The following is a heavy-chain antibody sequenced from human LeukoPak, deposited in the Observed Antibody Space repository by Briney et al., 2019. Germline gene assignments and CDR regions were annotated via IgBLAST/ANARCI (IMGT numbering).Heavy chain of an antibody. CDR1: GGSFSGYY. Sequence: SETLSLTCAAYGGSFSGYYWSWIRQPPGKGLEWIGEINHSGSTNYNPSLTSRVTISVDTSKNQFSLKLSSVTAADTAVYYCARDGWLRFFDYWGQGTLVTVSS. CDR2: INHSGST. D-gene: IGHD5-12*01. V-gene: IGHV4-34*01. J-gene: IGHJ4*02. CDR3: ARDGWLRFFDY.